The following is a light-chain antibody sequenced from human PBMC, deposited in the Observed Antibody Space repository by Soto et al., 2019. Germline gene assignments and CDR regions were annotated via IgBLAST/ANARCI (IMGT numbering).Light chain of an antibody. CDR3: QKYNSAPLT. V-gene: IGKV1-27*01. CDR1: QRIAPY. J-gene: IGKJ4*02. CDR2: ATS. Sequence: DVQITQSPSSLSAFVGARVTITCRTSQRIAPYLAWFQPKPGKVPKLLIYATSTLQSGGPSRFSGSGSGTDFTLTINSPQPEDDGNYYCQKYNSAPLTIGGGHKVDSK.